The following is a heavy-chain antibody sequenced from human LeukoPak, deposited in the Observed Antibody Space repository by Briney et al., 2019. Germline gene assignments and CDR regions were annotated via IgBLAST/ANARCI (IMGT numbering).Heavy chain of an antibody. D-gene: IGHD3-9*01. CDR3: ARDVGGRYFEGPLYYYYYMDV. CDR1: GYTFTGYY. CDR2: IIPIFGTA. V-gene: IGHV1-69*05. J-gene: IGHJ6*03. Sequence: GASVKVSCKASGYTFTGYYMHWVRQAPGQGLEWMGRIIPIFGTANYAQKFQGRVTITTDESTSTAYMELSSLRSEDTAVYYCARDVGGRYFEGPLYYYYYMDVWGKGTTVTVSS.